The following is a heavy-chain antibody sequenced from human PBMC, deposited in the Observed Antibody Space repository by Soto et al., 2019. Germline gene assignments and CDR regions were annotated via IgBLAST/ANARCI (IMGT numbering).Heavy chain of an antibody. J-gene: IGHJ5*02. CDR1: GGSISSSSYY. CDR2: IYYSGST. D-gene: IGHD3-3*01. V-gene: IGHV4-39*01. CDR3: ARRYDFWSGYQINWFDP. Sequence: SETLSLTCTVSGGSISSSSYYWGWIRQPPGKGLEWIGSIYYSGSTYYNPSLKSRVTISVDTSKNQFSLKLSSVTAADTAVYYCARRYDFWSGYQINWFDPWGQGTLVTVSS.